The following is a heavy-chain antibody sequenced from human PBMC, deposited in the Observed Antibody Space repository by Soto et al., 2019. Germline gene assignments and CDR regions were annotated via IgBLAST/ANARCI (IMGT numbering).Heavy chain of an antibody. V-gene: IGHV1-69*02. D-gene: IGHD3-22*01. Sequence: SVKVSCKASGGTFSSYTISWVRQAPGQGLEWMGRIIPILGIANYAQKFQGRVTITADKSTSTAYMELSSLRSEDTAVYYCASAPYYYDSSGYYYSWFDPWGQGTLVTVSS. CDR2: IIPILGIA. CDR3: ASAPYYYDSSGYYYSWFDP. J-gene: IGHJ5*02. CDR1: GGTFSSYT.